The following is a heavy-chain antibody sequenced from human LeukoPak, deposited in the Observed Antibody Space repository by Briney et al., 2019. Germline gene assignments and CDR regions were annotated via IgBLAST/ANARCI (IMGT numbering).Heavy chain of an antibody. Sequence: SETLSLTCTVSGASISNYYWTWVRQPAAQELEWIGRFHPSGSTNYNPSLKSRVTMSLDTSKDQFSLNLTSVTAADTAVYYCASLSSGAAFDVWGQGTMVTASS. V-gene: IGHV4-4*07. CDR2: FHPSGST. J-gene: IGHJ3*01. CDR1: GASISNYY. D-gene: IGHD3-22*01. CDR3: ASLSSGAAFDV.